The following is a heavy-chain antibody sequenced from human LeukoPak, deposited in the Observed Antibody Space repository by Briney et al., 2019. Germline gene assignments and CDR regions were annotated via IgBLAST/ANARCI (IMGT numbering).Heavy chain of an antibody. J-gene: IGHJ6*04. CDR1: GGSISSYY. CDR3: ARRSGYATWDV. CDR2: IYYSGRT. Sequence: SETLSLTCSVSGGSISSYYWSWIRQPPGKGLEWIGYIYYSGRTNYSPSLKSRVTISVDTSKNQFSLKLSSVTAADTAVYYCARRSGYATWDVWGKGTTVTISS. V-gene: IGHV4-59*08. D-gene: IGHD5-12*01.